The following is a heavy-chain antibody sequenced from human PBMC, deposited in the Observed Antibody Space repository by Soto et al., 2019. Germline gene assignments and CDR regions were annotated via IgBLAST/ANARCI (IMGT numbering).Heavy chain of an antibody. Sequence: GGSLRLSCAASGFTFSSYAMSWVRQAPGKGLEWVSAISGSGGSTYYADSVKGRFTISRDNSKNTLYLQMNSLRAEDTAVYYCAKDGDNWNDIFTYYFDYWGQGTLVTVSA. V-gene: IGHV3-23*01. D-gene: IGHD1-1*01. CDR1: GFTFSSYA. J-gene: IGHJ4*02. CDR2: ISGSGGST. CDR3: AKDGDNWNDIFTYYFDY.